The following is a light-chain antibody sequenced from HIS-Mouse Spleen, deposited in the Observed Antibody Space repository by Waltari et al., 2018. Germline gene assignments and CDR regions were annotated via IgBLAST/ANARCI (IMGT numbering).Light chain of an antibody. CDR3: SSYTRSSTEV. CDR2: DVR. V-gene: IGLV2-14*03. CDR1: ISDGGGYNC. J-gene: IGLJ2*01. Sequence: QCALTQPASVSGSPGQSITLSCTGTISDGGGYNCVSLYQQNPRKAPKLMIYDVRKRPSGVSNRFAGSTSGNTASLTISGLQAEDEADYYCSSYTRSSTEVFGGGTKLTVL.